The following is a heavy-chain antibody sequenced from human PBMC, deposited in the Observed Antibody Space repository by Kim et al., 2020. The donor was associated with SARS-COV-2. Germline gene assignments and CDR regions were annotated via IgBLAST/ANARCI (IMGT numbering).Heavy chain of an antibody. CDR1: GFTFSSYS. CDR3: AREGITMVRGVIPYYYYGMHV. Sequence: GGSLRLSCAASGFTFSSYSMNWVRQAPGKGLEWVSYISSSSSTIYYADSVKGRFTISRDNAKNSLYLQMNSLRDEDTAVYYCAREGITMVRGVIPYYYYGMHVWGQGTTVTVSS. V-gene: IGHV3-48*02. J-gene: IGHJ6*02. D-gene: IGHD3-10*01. CDR2: ISSSSSTI.